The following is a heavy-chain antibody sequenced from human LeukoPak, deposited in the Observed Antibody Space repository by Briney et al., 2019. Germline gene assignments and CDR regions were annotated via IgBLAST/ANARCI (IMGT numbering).Heavy chain of an antibody. CDR2: IYHSGST. CDR1: GYSISSGYY. V-gene: IGHV4-38-2*02. D-gene: IGHD3-3*01. Sequence: SETLSLTCTVSGYSISSGYYWGWIRQPPGKGLEWIGSIYHSGSTYYNPSLKSRVTISVDTSKNQFSLKLSSVTAADTAVYYCAREYDFWSGYYRYYMDVWGKGTTVTVSS. CDR3: AREYDFWSGYYRYYMDV. J-gene: IGHJ6*03.